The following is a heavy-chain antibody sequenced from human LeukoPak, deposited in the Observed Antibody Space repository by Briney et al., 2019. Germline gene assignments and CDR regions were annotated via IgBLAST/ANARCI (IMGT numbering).Heavy chain of an antibody. Sequence: ASVKVSCKASGYTFSNYDINWVLQAPGQGLEWMGWMNPNSGNTGSAQKFQGRVTMTRSTSISTAYMELTSLRSEDTAVYYCASPTKQDTVVDQYSGSTRHYYGMDVWGQGTTVIVSS. J-gene: IGHJ6*02. CDR1: GYTFSNYD. D-gene: IGHD5-12*01. V-gene: IGHV1-8*01. CDR2: MNPNSGNT. CDR3: ASPTKQDTVVDQYSGSTRHYYGMDV.